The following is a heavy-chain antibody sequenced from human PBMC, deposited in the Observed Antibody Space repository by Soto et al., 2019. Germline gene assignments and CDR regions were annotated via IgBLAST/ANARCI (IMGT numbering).Heavy chain of an antibody. J-gene: IGHJ6*03. CDR2: IYYSGST. Sequence: PSETLSLTCTVSGGSISSTSDFWGWIRQPPGKGLEWIGSIYYSGSTYYNPSLQSRLTMSVDTSKNQFSLKLRSVTAADTAVYYCARGNLNYMDVWGKGTTVTVSS. CDR1: GGSISSTSDF. V-gene: IGHV4-39*01. CDR3: ARGNLNYMDV.